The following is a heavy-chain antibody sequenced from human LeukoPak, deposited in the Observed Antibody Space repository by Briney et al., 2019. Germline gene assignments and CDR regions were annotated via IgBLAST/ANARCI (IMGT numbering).Heavy chain of an antibody. CDR2: IYPGDSDT. CDR3: ARLYRYCSSTSCYALHGDYYYYVDV. J-gene: IGHJ6*03. Sequence: GESLKISCKGSGYSFTSYWIGWVRQMPGKGLEWMGIIYPGDSDTRYSPSFQGQVTISADKSISTAYLQWSSLKASDTAMYYCARLYRYCSSTSCYALHGDYYYYVDVWGKGTTVTISS. V-gene: IGHV5-51*01. D-gene: IGHD2-2*01. CDR1: GYSFTSYW.